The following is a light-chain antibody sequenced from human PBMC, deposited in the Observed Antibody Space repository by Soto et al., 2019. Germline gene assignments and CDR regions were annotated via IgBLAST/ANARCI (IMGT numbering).Light chain of an antibody. CDR3: AAWDDSLSGVV. CDR2: RNN. J-gene: IGLJ2*01. CDR1: SSNIGSNY. V-gene: IGLV1-47*01. Sequence: QSVLTQPPSASGTPGQRVTISCSGSSSNIGSNYVYWYQQLPGTAPKLLIYRNNQRPSGVPDRFSGSKSGTSASLAISGLRSEDEADYYCAAWDDSLSGVVFGGGT.